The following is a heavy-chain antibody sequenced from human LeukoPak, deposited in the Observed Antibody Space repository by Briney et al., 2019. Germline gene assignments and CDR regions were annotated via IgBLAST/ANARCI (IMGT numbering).Heavy chain of an antibody. CDR1: GFTFSSYS. D-gene: IGHD3-22*01. J-gene: IGHJ4*02. V-gene: IGHV3-30*18. CDR2: ISYDGKNK. Sequence: GGSLRLSCAASGFTFSSYSMNWVRQAPGKGLEWVAVISYDGKNKSYADSVKGRFTISRDNSKRTLYLQMNSLRAEDTAVYYCAKDHYYYDSSGYYRSRYYFDYWGQGTLVTVSS. CDR3: AKDHYYYDSSGYYRSRYYFDY.